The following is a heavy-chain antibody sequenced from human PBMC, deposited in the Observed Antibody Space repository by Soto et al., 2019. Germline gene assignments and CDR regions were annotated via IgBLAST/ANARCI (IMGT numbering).Heavy chain of an antibody. Sequence: LRLSCAASGFTFDDHAMHWVRQTPGKGLEWVSGLSWNSGSLGYADSVKGRFTIPRDNAKNSLYLQMNSLRTEDTALYYCAAAGGYDFVFDYWGQGTLVTVSS. J-gene: IGHJ4*02. V-gene: IGHV3-9*01. CDR2: LSWNSGSL. CDR1: GFTFDDHA. CDR3: AAAGGYDFVFDY. D-gene: IGHD5-12*01.